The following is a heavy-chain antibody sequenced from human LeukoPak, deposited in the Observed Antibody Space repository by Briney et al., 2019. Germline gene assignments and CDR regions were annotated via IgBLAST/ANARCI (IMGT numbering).Heavy chain of an antibody. CDR3: ARDLRIYKAGDSWYFFDY. V-gene: IGHV1-2*02. D-gene: IGHD6-13*01. Sequence: ALVKVSCKASEYAFIAYYIHWLRQAPGQGLECLGWINPNNGDTNYAQKFQGRVTMIRDTSISTAYMELSSLRSDDTAVYYCARDLRIYKAGDSWYFFDYWGQGTPATVSS. CDR2: INPNNGDT. CDR1: EYAFIAYY. J-gene: IGHJ4*02.